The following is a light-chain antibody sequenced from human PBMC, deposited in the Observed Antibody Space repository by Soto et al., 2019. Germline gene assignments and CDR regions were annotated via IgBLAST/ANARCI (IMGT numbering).Light chain of an antibody. CDR1: HSIRYW. CDR3: QQYNSYRT. CDR2: KAS. V-gene: IGKV1-5*03. J-gene: IGKJ1*01. Sequence: DIQMTQSPSTVSASVGDRVTLTCRASHSIRYWLAWYQQKPGKAPKLLIYKASSLESGVPSRFSGSGSGTEFTLAISSLQPDDFATYYCQQYNSYRTFGQGTKVDIK.